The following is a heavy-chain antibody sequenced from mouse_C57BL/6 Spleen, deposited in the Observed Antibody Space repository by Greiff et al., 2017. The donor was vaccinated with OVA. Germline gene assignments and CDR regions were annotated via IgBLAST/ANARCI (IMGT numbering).Heavy chain of an antibody. CDR1: GYTFTSYT. J-gene: IGHJ4*01. Sequence: QVQLKESGAELARPGASVKMSCKASGYTFTSYTMHWVKQRPGQGLEWIGYINPSSGYTKYNQKFKDKATLTADKSSSTAYMQLSSLTSEDSAVYYCASYGSSYEAMDYWGQGTSVTVSS. CDR3: ASYGSSYEAMDY. CDR2: INPSSGYT. V-gene: IGHV1-4*01. D-gene: IGHD1-1*01.